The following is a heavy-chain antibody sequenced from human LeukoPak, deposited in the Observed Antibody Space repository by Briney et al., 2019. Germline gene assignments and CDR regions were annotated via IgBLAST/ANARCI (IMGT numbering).Heavy chain of an antibody. V-gene: IGHV1-18*01. CDR2: ISAYNGNT. CDR1: GYTFTSYG. J-gene: IGHJ4*02. D-gene: IGHD6-13*01. Sequence: ASVKVSCKASGYTFTSYGINWVRQAPGQRLEWMGWISAYNGNTNYAQKLQGRVTMTTDTSTSTAYMELRSLRSDDTAVHYCTRDLPYSSSWESIDYWGQGTLVTVSS. CDR3: TRDLPYSSSWESIDY.